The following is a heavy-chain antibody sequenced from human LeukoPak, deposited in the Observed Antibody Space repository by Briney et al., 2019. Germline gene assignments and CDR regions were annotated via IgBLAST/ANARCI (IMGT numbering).Heavy chain of an antibody. D-gene: IGHD2-2*01. V-gene: IGHV4-59*01. CDR1: GGSISSYY. CDR2: IYYSGST. J-gene: IGHJ4*02. Sequence: PSETLSLTCTVSGGSISSYYWSWIRQPPGKGLEWIGYIYYSGSTNYNPSLKSRVTISVDTSKNQFSPKLSSVTAADTAVYYCARVPRSSTSPFDYWGQGTLVTVSS. CDR3: ARVPRSSTSPFDY.